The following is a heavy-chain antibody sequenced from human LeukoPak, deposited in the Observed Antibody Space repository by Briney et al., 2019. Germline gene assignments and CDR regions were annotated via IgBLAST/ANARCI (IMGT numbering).Heavy chain of an antibody. V-gene: IGHV3-7*03. D-gene: IGHD6-19*01. CDR1: GFIFSNHW. J-gene: IGHJ4*02. Sequence: TGGSLRLSCAVSGFIFSNHWMIWVRQAPGKGLEWVATVSPDGAGERYVDSVKGRFTISRDNGKNLLFLQMRSLSVDDTAMYYCVRDDRGLAMGSRDHGAQGTLVTVSS. CDR3: VRDDRGLAMGSRDH. CDR2: VSPDGAGE.